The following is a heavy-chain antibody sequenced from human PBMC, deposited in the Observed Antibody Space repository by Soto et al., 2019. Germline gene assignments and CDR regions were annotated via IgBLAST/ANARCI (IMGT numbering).Heavy chain of an antibody. CDR3: ARSYQLLDPYYYYYGMDV. CDR1: GYTFTGYY. D-gene: IGHD2-2*02. V-gene: IGHV1-2*04. Sequence: VASVKVSCKASGYTFTGYYMHWVRQAPGQGLEWMGWINPNSGGTNYAQKFQGWVTMTRDTSISTAYMELSRLRSDDTAVYYCARSYQLLDPYYYYYGMDVWGQGTTVTVSS. CDR2: INPNSGGT. J-gene: IGHJ6*02.